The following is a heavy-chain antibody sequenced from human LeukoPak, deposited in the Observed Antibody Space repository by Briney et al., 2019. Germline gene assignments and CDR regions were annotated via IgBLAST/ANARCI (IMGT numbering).Heavy chain of an antibody. J-gene: IGHJ4*02. Sequence: GGSLRLSCAVSGFTFSSYSMNWVRQAPGKGLEWVSCIGSTSSYIYYADSVKGRFTISRDNAKNSLYLQMNSLRVEDTAVYYCARGARSGWYGPDNWGQGTLVTVSS. CDR2: IGSTSSYI. CDR3: ARGARSGWYGPDN. CDR1: GFTFSSYS. D-gene: IGHD6-19*01. V-gene: IGHV3-21*01.